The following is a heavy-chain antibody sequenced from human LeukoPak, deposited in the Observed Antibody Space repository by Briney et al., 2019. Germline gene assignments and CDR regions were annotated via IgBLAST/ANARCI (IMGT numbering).Heavy chain of an antibody. CDR2: IYSDGST. CDR1: GFTFSSYG. J-gene: IGHJ6*03. D-gene: IGHD4-11*01. V-gene: IGHV3-66*01. Sequence: GGSLRLSCAASGFTFSSYGMSWVRQAPGKGLEWVSIIYSDGSTYYADSVKGRFTISRDNSKNTLYLQMNSLRAEDTAVYYCARDRTGQQLISRKDCYYMDVWGKGTTVTISS. CDR3: ARDRTGQQLISRKDCYYMDV.